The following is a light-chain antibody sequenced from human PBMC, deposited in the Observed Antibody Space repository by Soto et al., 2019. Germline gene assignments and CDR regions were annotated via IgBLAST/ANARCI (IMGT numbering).Light chain of an antibody. Sequence: DIQMTQSPSSLSASVGDRVTITCRASQSISTYLHWYQQKPGTAPKLLIYATSNLQSGVPSRFSGSGSGTDFTLTISSLQPEDFGTYYCQQSYSSSWTFGQGTKVDIK. CDR1: QSISTY. J-gene: IGKJ1*01. CDR2: ATS. V-gene: IGKV1-39*01. CDR3: QQSYSSSWT.